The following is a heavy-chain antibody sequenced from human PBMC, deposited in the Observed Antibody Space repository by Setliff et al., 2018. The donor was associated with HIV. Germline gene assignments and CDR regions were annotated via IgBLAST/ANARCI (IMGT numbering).Heavy chain of an antibody. CDR1: GFTFSSSE. CDR2: ISSSSNTI. J-gene: IGHJ4*02. V-gene: IGHV3-48*03. CDR3: AKDHATSSWFTALLDY. D-gene: IGHD6-13*01. Sequence: PGGSLRLSCAASGFTFSSSEMNWVRQAPGKGLEWVSYISSSSNTIYYADSVKGRFTISRDNAENSLYLQMNSLRAEDTAVYYCAKDHATSSWFTALLDYWGQGALVTVSS.